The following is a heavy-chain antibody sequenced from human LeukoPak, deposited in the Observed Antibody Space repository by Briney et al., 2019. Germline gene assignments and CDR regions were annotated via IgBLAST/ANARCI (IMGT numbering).Heavy chain of an antibody. CDR2: INHDGRET. D-gene: IGHD6-13*01. J-gene: IGHJ2*01. V-gene: IGHV3-7*01. Sequence: GGSLRLSCAASGFTFSSYWMSWVRQAPGKGLEWVANINHDGRETYYADSVKGRFIISRDNAKDSLYLQMNNLRAEDAAVYYCAKGYIIAGRQWYLDLWGRGTLLGVSS. CDR1: GFTFSSYW. CDR3: AKGYIIAGRQWYLDL.